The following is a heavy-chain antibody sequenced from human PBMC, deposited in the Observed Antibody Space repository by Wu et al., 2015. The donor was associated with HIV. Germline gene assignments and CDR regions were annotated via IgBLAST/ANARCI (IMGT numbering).Heavy chain of an antibody. J-gene: IGHJ4*02. D-gene: IGHD3-10*01. CDR3: VRGGPNGVSYDTGIYYFDI. V-gene: IGHV1-69*05. Sequence: QVQLVQSGAEVKKPGSSVKVSCKASGGTFSTYAMNWVRQAPGQGLEWMGRIIPALGTVKYAQNFKGRVTITTDGTDESTRTAYMELSSLRFEDTAVYFCVRGGPNGVSYDTGIYYFDIWGQGTLVTVSS. CDR2: IIPALGTV. CDR1: GGTFSTYA.